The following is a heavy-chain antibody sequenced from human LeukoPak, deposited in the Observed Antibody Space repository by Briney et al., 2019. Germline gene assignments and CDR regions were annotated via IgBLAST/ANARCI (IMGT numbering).Heavy chain of an antibody. Sequence: SETLSLTCTASGGSISSHYWSWIRQPPGKGLEWIGYIYYSGSTNYNPSLKSRVTISVDTSKNQFSLKLSSVTAADTAVYYCASMNGDYVVGYYFDYWGQGTLVTVSS. CDR2: IYYSGST. J-gene: IGHJ4*02. CDR3: ASMNGDYVVGYYFDY. CDR1: GGSISSHY. D-gene: IGHD4-17*01. V-gene: IGHV4-59*08.